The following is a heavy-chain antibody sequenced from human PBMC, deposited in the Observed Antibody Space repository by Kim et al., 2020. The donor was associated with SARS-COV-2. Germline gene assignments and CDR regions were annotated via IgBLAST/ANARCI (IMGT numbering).Heavy chain of an antibody. D-gene: IGHD3-10*01. J-gene: IGHJ5*02. CDR3: SGMVRGVIIPRVDP. Sequence: SETLSLTCAVYGGSFSGYYWSWIRQPPGKGLEWIGEINHSGSTNYNPSLKSRVTISVDTSKNQFSLKLSSVTAADTAVYYCSGMVRGVIIPRVDPWGQGTLVTVSS. V-gene: IGHV4-34*01. CDR2: INHSGST. CDR1: GGSFSGYY.